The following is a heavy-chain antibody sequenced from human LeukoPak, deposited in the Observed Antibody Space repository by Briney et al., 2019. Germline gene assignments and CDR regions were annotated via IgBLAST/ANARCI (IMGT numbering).Heavy chain of an antibody. CDR2: ISGSGIST. V-gene: IGHV3-23*01. Sequence: GGSLRLSCTASGLTFSYHVMSWVRQAPGKGLEWVSAISGSGISTYYADSVKGRFTISRDNSRNTLYLQMNSLRAEDTAVYYCAKDPRGYYDSSDLYFDYWGQGTLVTVSS. D-gene: IGHD3-22*01. J-gene: IGHJ4*02. CDR3: AKDPRGYYDSSDLYFDY. CDR1: GLTFSYHV.